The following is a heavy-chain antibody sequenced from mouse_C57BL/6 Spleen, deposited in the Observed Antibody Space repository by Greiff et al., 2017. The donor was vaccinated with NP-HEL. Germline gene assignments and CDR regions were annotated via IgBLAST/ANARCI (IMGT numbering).Heavy chain of an antibody. Sequence: EVQLQQSGAELVRPGASVKLSCTASGFNIKDDYMHWVKQRPEQGLEWIGWIDPENGDTEYASKFQGKATITADTSSNTAYLQLSSLTSEDTAVYYCTTPYYGSSSYWGQGTTLTVSS. D-gene: IGHD1-1*01. CDR2: IDPENGDT. CDR1: GFNIKDDY. J-gene: IGHJ2*01. CDR3: TTPYYGSSSY. V-gene: IGHV14-4*01.